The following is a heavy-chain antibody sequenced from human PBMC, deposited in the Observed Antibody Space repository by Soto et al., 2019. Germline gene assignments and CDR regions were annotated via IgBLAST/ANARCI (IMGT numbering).Heavy chain of an antibody. CDR3: ERGDNWNDEASDY. CDR2: IWSDGNNR. D-gene: IGHD1-1*01. CDR1: GFMFSNHG. Sequence: QVQLVESGGGVVQPGRSLRLSCAASGFMFSNHGMHWVRQAPGKGLEWVAVIWSDGNNRYYADSVKGRFTSSRDNSKNTVYLQMNSLRAEDTAVYYCERGDNWNDEASDYWGQGTLVTVSS. V-gene: IGHV3-33*01. J-gene: IGHJ4*02.